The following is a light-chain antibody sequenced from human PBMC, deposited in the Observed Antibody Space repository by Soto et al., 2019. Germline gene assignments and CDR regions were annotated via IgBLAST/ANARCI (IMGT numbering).Light chain of an antibody. J-gene: IGLJ7*01. Sequence: SYELTQPPSVSVAPGKTARITCGGNNIGSKSVHWYQQKPGQAPVLVIYYDSDRPSGIPERFSGSNSGNTATLTISRVEAGDEADYDCQVWDSSSDHPGAVFGGGTQLTVL. CDR3: QVWDSSSDHPGAV. CDR1: NIGSKS. V-gene: IGLV3-21*04. CDR2: YDS.